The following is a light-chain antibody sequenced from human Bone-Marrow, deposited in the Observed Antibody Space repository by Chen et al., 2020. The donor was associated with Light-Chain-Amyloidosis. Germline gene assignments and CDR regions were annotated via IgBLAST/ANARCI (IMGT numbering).Light chain of an antibody. CDR3: SSYTITNTLV. V-gene: IGLV2-14*01. J-gene: IGLJ1*01. CDR1: SSDVSGDNH. CDR2: EVT. Sequence: QSPLPQPAASSASPGPSITISSTGTSSDVSGDNHVSWYQQHPDKAPKLMIDEVTTRPSWVPDRFSGSKSDNTASLTISGLQTEDEADYFCSSYTITNTLVFGSGTRVTVL.